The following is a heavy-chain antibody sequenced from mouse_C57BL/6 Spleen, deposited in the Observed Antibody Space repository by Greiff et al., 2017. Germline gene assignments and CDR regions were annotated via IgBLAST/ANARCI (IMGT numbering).Heavy chain of an antibody. Sequence: EVNVVESGGGLVQSGRSLRLSCATSGFTFSDFYMEWVRQAPGKGLEWIAASRNKANDYTTEYSASVKGRFIVSRDTSQSILYLQMNALRAEDTAIYYCARDAGLGFDYWGQGTTLTVSS. CDR2: SRNKANDYTT. CDR1: GFTFSDFY. CDR3: ARDAGLGFDY. V-gene: IGHV7-1*01. D-gene: IGHD4-1*01. J-gene: IGHJ2*01.